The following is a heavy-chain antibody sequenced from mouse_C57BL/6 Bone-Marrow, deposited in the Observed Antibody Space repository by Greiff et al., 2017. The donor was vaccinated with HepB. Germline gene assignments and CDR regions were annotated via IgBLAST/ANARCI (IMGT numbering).Heavy chain of an antibody. J-gene: IGHJ2*01. Sequence: VQLQQSGAELVKPGASVKLSCKASGYTFTSYWMHWVKQRPGQGLEWIGMIHPNSGSTNYNEKFKSKATLTVDKSSSTAYMQLSSLTSEDSAVYYCAEGDYYGSSSPFDYWGQGTTLTVSS. D-gene: IGHD1-1*01. CDR2: IHPNSGST. V-gene: IGHV1-64*01. CDR1: GYTFTSYW. CDR3: AEGDYYGSSSPFDY.